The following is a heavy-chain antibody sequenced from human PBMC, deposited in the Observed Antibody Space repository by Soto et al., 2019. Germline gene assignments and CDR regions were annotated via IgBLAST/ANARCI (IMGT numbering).Heavy chain of an antibody. Sequence: QVQLVQSGAEVKKPGASVKVSCKASGYTFASFAISWMRQAPGQGLEWMGWISSYNGNTNYAQKLQGRVTMTTDTSTSTAYMELRSMSSYDTAVYYCARDPPPPDYWGQGTLVTVSS. J-gene: IGHJ4*02. CDR3: ARDPPPPDY. CDR1: GYTFASFA. CDR2: ISSYNGNT. V-gene: IGHV1-18*01.